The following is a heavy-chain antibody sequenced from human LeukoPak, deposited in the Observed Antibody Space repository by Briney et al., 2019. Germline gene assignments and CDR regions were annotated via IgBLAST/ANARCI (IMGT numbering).Heavy chain of an antibody. D-gene: IGHD3-16*01. CDR3: AKGGWGTVLDY. CDR2: ISGSGDST. V-gene: IGHV3-23*01. J-gene: IGHJ4*02. Sequence: GGSLRLSCAASGFTCSNYAMPWVRQAPGKGLEWVSTISGSGDSTYYSDSVKGRFTISRDNSENTLYLQLNSLRAEDTAVYYCAKGGWGTVLDYWGQGTLVTVSP. CDR1: GFTCSNYA.